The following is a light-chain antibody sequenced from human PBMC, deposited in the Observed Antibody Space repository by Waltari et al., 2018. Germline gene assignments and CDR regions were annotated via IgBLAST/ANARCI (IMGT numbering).Light chain of an antibody. V-gene: IGKV3-15*01. CDR3: QQYNNWPHT. CDR1: QRVSSN. Sequence: EIVMTQSPATLSVSTGERATLSCRASQRVSSNFAWYQQKPGKAPRLLIYGASPRPTGIPARFSGSGSGTEFTLTISSLQSEDFAVYYCQQYNNWPHTFGQGTKLEIK. J-gene: IGKJ2*01. CDR2: GAS.